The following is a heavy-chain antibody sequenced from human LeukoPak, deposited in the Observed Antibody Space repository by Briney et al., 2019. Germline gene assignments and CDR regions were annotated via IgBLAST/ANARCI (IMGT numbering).Heavy chain of an antibody. Sequence: PSETLSLTCTVSGGSIGSYFWSWIRQPPGKGLERIGYIYYTGSTKYNPSLKSRVTISVDTSKNQFSLKLTSVTAADTAIYYCARGSSSSGWGDYWGQGTLVTVSS. D-gene: IGHD6-19*01. CDR3: ARGSSSSGWGDY. CDR2: IYYTGST. V-gene: IGHV4-59*01. CDR1: GGSIGSYF. J-gene: IGHJ4*02.